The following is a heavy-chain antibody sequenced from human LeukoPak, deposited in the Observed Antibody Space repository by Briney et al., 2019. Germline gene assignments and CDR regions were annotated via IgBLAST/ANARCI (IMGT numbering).Heavy chain of an antibody. CDR2: INHSGST. D-gene: IGHD5-24*01. V-gene: IGHV4-34*01. CDR1: GGSFSGYY. Sequence: PSETLSLTCAVYGGSFSGYYWSWIRRPPGKGLEWIGEINHSGSTNYNPSLKSRVTISVDTSKNQFSLKLSSVTAADTAVYYCARSDGYNLDAFDIWGQGTMVTVSS. J-gene: IGHJ3*02. CDR3: ARSDGYNLDAFDI.